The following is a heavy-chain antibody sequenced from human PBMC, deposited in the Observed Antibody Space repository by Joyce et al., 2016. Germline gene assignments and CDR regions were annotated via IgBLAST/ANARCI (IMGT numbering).Heavy chain of an antibody. CDR2: INYRGNT. CDR3: ARVPLSSAFDY. D-gene: IGHD1-26*01. V-gene: IGHV4-31*11. CDR1: GGSISDGGYY. J-gene: IGHJ4*02. Sequence: QVQLQESGPGLVQPSQTLSLTCGVSGGSISDGGYYWSWIRQRPVQGLDWIGYINYRGNTYYYPSLKSRLTISIDMSKNQFALRLTSVTAADTAVYYCARVPLSSAFDYWGQGILVTVSS.